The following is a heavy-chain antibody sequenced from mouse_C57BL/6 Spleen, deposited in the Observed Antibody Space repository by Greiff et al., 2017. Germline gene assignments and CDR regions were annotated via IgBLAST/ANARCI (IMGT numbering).Heavy chain of an antibody. D-gene: IGHD4-1*01. CDR1: GFTFTDYY. CDR3: ARRLTGYFDY. CDR2: IRNKANGYTT. J-gene: IGHJ2*01. Sequence: EVKVVESGGGLVQPGGSLSLSCAASGFTFTDYYLSWVRQPPGKALEWLGFIRNKANGYTTAYSASVKGRFTISRDNSQSILYLQMNALRAEDSATYYCARRLTGYFDYWGQGTTLTVSS. V-gene: IGHV7-3*01.